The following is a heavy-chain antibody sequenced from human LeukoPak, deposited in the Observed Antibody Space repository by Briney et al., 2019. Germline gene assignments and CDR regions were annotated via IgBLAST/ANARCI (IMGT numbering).Heavy chain of an antibody. Sequence: GESLKISCKGSGYSFTSYWIGWVRQMPGKGLEWMVIIYPGDSDTRYSPSFQGQVTISADKSISTAYLQWSSLKASDTAMYYCARHRVGGSYSSDAFDIWGQGTMVTVSS. CDR1: GYSFTSYW. D-gene: IGHD1-26*01. J-gene: IGHJ3*02. CDR3: ARHRVGGSYSSDAFDI. CDR2: IYPGDSDT. V-gene: IGHV5-51*01.